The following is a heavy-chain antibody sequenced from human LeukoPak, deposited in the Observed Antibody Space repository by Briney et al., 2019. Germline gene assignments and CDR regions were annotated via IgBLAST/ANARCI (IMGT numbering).Heavy chain of an antibody. CDR3: ASIAYCGGDCYSSFDC. CDR1: GGTFSSYA. V-gene: IGHV1-69*01. J-gene: IGHJ4*02. Sequence: SVKVSCKASGGTFSSYAISWVRQAPGQGLEWMGGIIPIFGTANYAQKFQGRVTITADESTSTAYMELSSLRSEDTAVYYCASIAYCGGDCYSSFDCWGQGTLVTVSS. D-gene: IGHD2-21*02. CDR2: IIPIFGTA.